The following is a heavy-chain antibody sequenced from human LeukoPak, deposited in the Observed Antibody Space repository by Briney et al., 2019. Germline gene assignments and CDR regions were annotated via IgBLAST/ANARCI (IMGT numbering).Heavy chain of an antibody. CDR3: ARAPAHYYDSSDHYYVGESYFDY. CDR1: GFTFSTYS. J-gene: IGHJ4*02. CDR2: ISSSSRYI. V-gene: IGHV3-21*01. Sequence: GGSLRLSCSASGFTFSTYSMNWVRQAPGKRLEWVSSISSSSRYIYYADSVKGRFTISRDNAKNSLYLQLNSLRAEDTAVYYCARAPAHYYDSSDHYYVGESYFDYWGQGTLVTVSS. D-gene: IGHD3-22*01.